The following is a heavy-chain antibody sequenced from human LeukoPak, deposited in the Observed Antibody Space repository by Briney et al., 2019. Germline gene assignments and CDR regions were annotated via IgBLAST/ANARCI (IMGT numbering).Heavy chain of an antibody. D-gene: IGHD4-17*01. J-gene: IGHJ4*02. V-gene: IGHV1-2*06. CDR3: ARVVTGTTVTPTYYFDY. Sequence: ASVKVSCKASGYTFTGYYMHWVRQAPGQGLEWMGRINPNSGGTNYAQKFQGRVTMTRDTSISTAYMELSRLRSDDTAVYYCARVVTGTTVTPTYYFDYWGQGTRVTVSS. CDR1: GYTFTGYY. CDR2: INPNSGGT.